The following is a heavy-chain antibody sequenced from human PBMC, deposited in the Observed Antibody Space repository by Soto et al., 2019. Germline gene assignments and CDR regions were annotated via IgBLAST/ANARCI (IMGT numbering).Heavy chain of an antibody. J-gene: IGHJ6*02. Sequence: GGSLRLSCAASGFTFSSYAMHWVRQAPGKGLEWVAVISYDGSNKYYADSVKGRFTISRDNSKNTLYLQMNSLRAEDTAVYYCARDSSPRRGYYYYYGMDVWGQGTTVTVSS. CDR3: ARDSSPRRGYYYYYGMDV. V-gene: IGHV3-30-3*01. CDR1: GFTFSSYA. CDR2: ISYDGSNK. D-gene: IGHD6-13*01.